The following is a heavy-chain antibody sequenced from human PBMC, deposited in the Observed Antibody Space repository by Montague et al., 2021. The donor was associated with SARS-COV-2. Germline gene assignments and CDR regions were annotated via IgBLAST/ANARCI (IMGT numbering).Heavy chain of an antibody. CDR2: AYYRSKWYN. CDR3: ARKMDSSFDV. CDR1: GASLSSDSLS. J-gene: IGHJ3*01. V-gene: IGHV6-1*01. Sequence: VSPGASLSSDSLSWHWIRQSPSRGPEWLASAYYRSKWYNDSAPSVSGRATVKPDTSRNQFSLHLDSVTPEDTALYFCARKMDSSFDVWGKGTVVIVSS. D-gene: IGHD2-2*03.